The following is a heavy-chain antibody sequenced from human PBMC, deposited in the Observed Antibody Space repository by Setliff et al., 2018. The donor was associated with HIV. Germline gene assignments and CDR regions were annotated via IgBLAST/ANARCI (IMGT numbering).Heavy chain of an antibody. CDR2: IYDTGNS. J-gene: IGHJ5*02. CDR3: ARDPELYSSSSGWFDP. V-gene: IGHV4-38-2*01. CDR1: GSSTNSGYS. D-gene: IGHD6-6*01. Sequence: SETLSLTCDVSGSSTNSGYSWGWVRQPPGKGLEWIGTIYDTGNSFYNPSLKSRLTISLDTSQNQVSLKLSSVTAADTAVYYCARDPELYSSSSGWFDPWGQGTLVTVSS.